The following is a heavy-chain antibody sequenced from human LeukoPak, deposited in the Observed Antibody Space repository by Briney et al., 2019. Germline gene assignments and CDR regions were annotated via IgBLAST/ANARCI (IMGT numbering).Heavy chain of an antibody. V-gene: IGHV4-34*01. D-gene: IGHD4-23*01. CDR1: GGSFSGYY. CDR2: INHSGST. CDR3: ARDGYGGKSKPLDY. J-gene: IGHJ4*02. Sequence: SETLSLTCTVYGGSFSGYYWNWIRQPPGKGLEWIGEINHSGSTNYNPSLKSRVTISVDTSKNQFSLKLSSVTAADTAVYYCARDGYGGKSKPLDYWGQGTLVTVSS.